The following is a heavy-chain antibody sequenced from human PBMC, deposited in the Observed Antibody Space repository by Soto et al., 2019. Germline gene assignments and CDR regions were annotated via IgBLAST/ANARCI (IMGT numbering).Heavy chain of an antibody. CDR1: GGSLSSGGFY. V-gene: IGHV4-31*03. Sequence: QVQLQESGPGLVKPSQTLSLTCTVSGGSLSSGGFYWNWIRQHPGKGLEWIGYISDSGSTSYNPSLRSRISISVDTSKNQFSLTLSSVTAADTAVYYWVRWDHDSSGYYLPLDTFDIWGQGTMVTVSS. CDR3: VRWDHDSSGYYLPLDTFDI. CDR2: ISDSGST. D-gene: IGHD3-22*01. J-gene: IGHJ3*02.